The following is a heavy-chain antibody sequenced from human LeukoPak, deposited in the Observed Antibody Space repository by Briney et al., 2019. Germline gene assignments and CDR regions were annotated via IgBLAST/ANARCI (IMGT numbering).Heavy chain of an antibody. CDR3: AKDRTVGASFWYFDL. V-gene: IGHV3-53*01. J-gene: IGHJ2*01. CDR2: IHPGDNT. CDR1: GFTVNNNY. Sequence: GGSLRLSCAASGFTVNNNYMNWVRQAPGEGLEWVSGIHPGDNTYYADSVKGRFTISRDSSRNTLFLHMNTLRAEDTAIYYCAKDRTVGASFWYFDLWGRGTLVTVSS. D-gene: IGHD1-26*01.